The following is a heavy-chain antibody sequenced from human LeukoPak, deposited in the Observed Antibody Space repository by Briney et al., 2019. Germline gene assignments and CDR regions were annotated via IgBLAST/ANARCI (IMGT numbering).Heavy chain of an antibody. D-gene: IGHD6-19*01. CDR2: IYHSGST. CDR3: ASPSVTEKNYRHSSGWYPSH. V-gene: IGHV4-38-2*01. Sequence: PSETLSLTCAVSGYSISSGYYWGWIRQPPGKGLEWIGSIYHSGSTYYNPSLKSRVTISVDTSKNQFSLKLSSVTAADTAVYYCASPSVTEKNYRHSSGWYPSHWGQGTLVTVSS. J-gene: IGHJ4*02. CDR1: GYSISSGYY.